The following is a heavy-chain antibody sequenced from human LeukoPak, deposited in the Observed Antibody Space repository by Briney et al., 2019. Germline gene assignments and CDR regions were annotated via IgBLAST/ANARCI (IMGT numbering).Heavy chain of an antibody. V-gene: IGHV3-11*01. D-gene: IGHD6-13*01. J-gene: IGHJ4*02. CDR3: AREGDSSSQLYGFDY. CDR1: GFTFSDYY. Sequence: GGSLRLSCAASGFTFSDYYMSWIRQAPGKGLERVSYISSSGSTIYYADSVKGRFTISRDNAKNSLYLQMNSLRAEDTAVYYCAREGDSSSQLYGFDYWGQGTLVTVSS. CDR2: ISSSGSTI.